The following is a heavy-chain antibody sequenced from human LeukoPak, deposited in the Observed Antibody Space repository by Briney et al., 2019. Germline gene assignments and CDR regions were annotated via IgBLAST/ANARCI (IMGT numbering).Heavy chain of an antibody. CDR2: TNTNTGNP. CDR1: GYTFTSYA. D-gene: IGHD6-13*01. Sequence: ASVKVSCKASGYTFTSYAMNWVRQAPGQGLEWIGWTNTNTGNPTYAQGFTGRFVFSLDTSVSTAYVQISSLKAEDTAVYYCARDPRAAAAGKADYWGQGTLVTVSS. CDR3: ARDPRAAAAGKADY. V-gene: IGHV7-4-1*02. J-gene: IGHJ4*02.